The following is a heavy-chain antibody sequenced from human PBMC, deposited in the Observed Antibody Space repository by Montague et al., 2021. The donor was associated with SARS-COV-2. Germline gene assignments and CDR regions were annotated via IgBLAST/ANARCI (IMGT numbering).Heavy chain of an antibody. CDR2: IYYNGNT. CDR1: GGSITNTRYF. J-gene: IGHJ4*02. V-gene: IGHV4-39*01. Sequence: SETLSLTCNVSGGSITNTRYFWGWIRQPPGKALEWIGNIYYNGNTYYNPSLESRALLSIDTSKNQFSLRLTSVIASDTAVYYCAVELNYFIDYWGQGFMVSVSS. D-gene: IGHD1-7*01. CDR3: AVELNYFIDY.